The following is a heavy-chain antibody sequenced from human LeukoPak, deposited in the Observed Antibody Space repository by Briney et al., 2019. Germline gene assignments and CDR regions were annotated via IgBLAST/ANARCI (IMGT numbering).Heavy chain of an antibody. CDR3: AKDVAAPGTLSDY. V-gene: IGHV3-23*01. D-gene: IGHD6-13*01. CDR2: ISGSGGST. CDR1: GFTFSSYA. Sequence: GGSLRLSCAASGFTFSSYAMSWVRQAPGKGLEWVSGISGSGGSTYYADSVKGRFTISRDNSKNTLYLQMNSLRAEDTAVYYCAKDVAAPGTLSDYWGKGTLVTVST. J-gene: IGHJ4*02.